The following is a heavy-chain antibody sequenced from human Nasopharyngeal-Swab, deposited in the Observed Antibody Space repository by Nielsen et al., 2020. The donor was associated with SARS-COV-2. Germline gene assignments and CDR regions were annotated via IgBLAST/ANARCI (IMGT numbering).Heavy chain of an antibody. J-gene: IGHJ4*02. CDR1: GFLVSNTY. V-gene: IGHV3-53*01. CDR3: AKDLHYWGFDH. D-gene: IGHD7-27*01. CDR2: IFADGKT. Sequence: GESLKISCAASGFLVSNTYMSWVRQAPGEGLKRVAVIFADGKTFYAASVKGRFTISRDISKNTLYLQMNGLRAADSAVYYCAKDLHYWGFDHWGQGALVTVSS.